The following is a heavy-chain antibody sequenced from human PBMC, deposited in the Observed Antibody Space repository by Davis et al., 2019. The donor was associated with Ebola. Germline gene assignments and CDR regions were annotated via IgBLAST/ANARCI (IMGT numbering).Heavy chain of an antibody. J-gene: IGHJ6*02. D-gene: IGHD3-3*01. CDR3: ARGYDFWSGYYSWYV. CDR2: INHSGST. V-gene: IGHV4-34*01. Sequence: SETLSLTCTVSGGSISGYYWSWIRQPPGKGLEWIGEINHSGSTNYNPSLKSRVTISVDTSKNQFSLKLSSVTAADTAVYYCARGYDFWSGYYSWYVWGQGTTVTVSS. CDR1: GGSISGYY.